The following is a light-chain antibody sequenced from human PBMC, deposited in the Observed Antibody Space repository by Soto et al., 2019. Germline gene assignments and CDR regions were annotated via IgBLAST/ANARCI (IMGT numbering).Light chain of an antibody. CDR1: QSVSSSY. V-gene: IGKV3-20*01. CDR3: QQYGSSPLT. Sequence: EIVLTQSPGTLSLSPGERATLSCRASQSVSSSYLAWYQQKPGQAPRLLISGASNRATGIPDRFSGTGSGTDFTLTISRLEPEDFAVYYCQQYGSSPLTFGPGTKVDIK. J-gene: IGKJ3*01. CDR2: GAS.